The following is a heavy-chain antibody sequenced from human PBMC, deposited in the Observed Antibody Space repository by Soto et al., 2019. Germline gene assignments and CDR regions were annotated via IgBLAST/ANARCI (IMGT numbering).Heavy chain of an antibody. D-gene: IGHD4-17*01. CDR2: VIPTLATA. V-gene: IGHV1-69*01. Sequence: QVQLVQSGAEVKKPGSSVKVSCKTSGGPFNNHAINWVRQAPGQGLEWVGLVIPTLATADYAQKFQGRVTMTADEVTNTAYMELSSLRSDDTCVYYCASDYGEIDAFDLWGQWTLVTVSS. CDR3: ASDYGEIDAFDL. CDR1: GGPFNNHA. J-gene: IGHJ3*01.